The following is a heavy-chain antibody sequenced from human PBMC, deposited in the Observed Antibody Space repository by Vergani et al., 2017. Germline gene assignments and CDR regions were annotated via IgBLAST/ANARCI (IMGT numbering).Heavy chain of an antibody. J-gene: IGHJ6*02. CDR2: IYDNGNT. Sequence: QVQLQESGPGLVKPSATLSLTCSVSGASIRSSNYYWGWLRQPPGKGLEWIGSIYDNGNTYYNPSRKSRVAISVDTSKNQVSLNLGSVTAADTAVYYCARNRAIELAGGMDYYYAIDVWGQGTTVTVSS. V-gene: IGHV4-39*01. CDR3: ARNRAIELAGGMDYYYAIDV. D-gene: IGHD3-16*01. CDR1: GASIRSSNYY.